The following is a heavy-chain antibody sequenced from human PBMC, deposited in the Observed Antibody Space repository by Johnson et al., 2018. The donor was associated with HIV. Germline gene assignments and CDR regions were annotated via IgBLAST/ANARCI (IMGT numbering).Heavy chain of an antibody. V-gene: IGHV3-30*04. CDR1: GFIFSSYA. CDR2: ISYDGSNK. J-gene: IGHJ3*02. D-gene: IGHD3-3*01. CDR3: ARDLGESEKEEWASDYYDFGRDYPGQDPRGEVGSFDI. Sequence: QVQLVESGGGVVQPGGSLRLSCAASGFIFSSYAMHWVRQAPGKGLEWVAGISYDGSNKYYGDSVTGRFTISRDTSKNMLYLQVNSLRSEASALYYCARDLGESEKEEWASDYYDFGRDYPGQDPRGEVGSFDIWGQGTMVTVSS.